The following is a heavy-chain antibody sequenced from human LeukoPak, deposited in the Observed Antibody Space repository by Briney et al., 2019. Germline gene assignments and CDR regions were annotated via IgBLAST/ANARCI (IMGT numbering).Heavy chain of an antibody. CDR2: IRSKANSYAT. CDR1: GFTFSGSA. Sequence: GGSLRLSCAASGFTFSGSAMHWVRQASGKGLEWVGRIRSKANSYATAYAASVKGRFTISRDDSKNTAYLQMNSLRAEDTAVYYCAKGETIDYWGQGTLVTVSS. D-gene: IGHD1-14*01. CDR3: AKGETIDY. V-gene: IGHV3-73*01. J-gene: IGHJ4*02.